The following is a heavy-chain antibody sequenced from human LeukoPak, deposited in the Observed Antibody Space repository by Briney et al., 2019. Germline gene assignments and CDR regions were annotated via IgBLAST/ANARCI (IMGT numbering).Heavy chain of an antibody. CDR3: AKDPVAATHGFDY. D-gene: IGHD2-15*01. CDR2: IWYDGSNK. Sequence: PGGSLRLSCAASGFTFSSYGMHWVRPAPGKGLEWVAVIWYDGSNKYYADSVKGRFTISRDNSKNTLYLQMNSLRAEDTAVYYCAKDPVAATHGFDYWGQGTLVTVSS. J-gene: IGHJ4*02. V-gene: IGHV3-33*06. CDR1: GFTFSSYG.